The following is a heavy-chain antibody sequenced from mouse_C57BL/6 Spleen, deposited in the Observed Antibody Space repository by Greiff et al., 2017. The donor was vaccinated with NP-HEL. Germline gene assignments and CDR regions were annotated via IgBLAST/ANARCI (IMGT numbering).Heavy chain of an antibody. CDR2: ISGGGGNT. CDR1: GFTFSSYT. Sequence: DVMLVESGGGLVKPGGSLKLSCAASGFTFSSYTMSWVRQTPEKRLEWVATISGGGGNTYYPDSVKGRFTISRDNAKNTLYLQMSSLRSEDTALYYCARHRDYYGSSYWYFDVWGTGTTVTVSS. J-gene: IGHJ1*03. V-gene: IGHV5-9*01. D-gene: IGHD1-1*01. CDR3: ARHRDYYGSSYWYFDV.